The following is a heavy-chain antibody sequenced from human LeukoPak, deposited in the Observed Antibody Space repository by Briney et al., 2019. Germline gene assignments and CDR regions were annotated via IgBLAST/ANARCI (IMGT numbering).Heavy chain of an antibody. J-gene: IGHJ4*02. Sequence: GGSLRLSCVASGLTFSSHAITWVRQTPGKGLEWVSGITGSGGSTYYAESVKGRFTISRDNSKSTFYLQMNNLRAEDTALYYCASRPASETYFGVFDYWGQGTLVSVSS. D-gene: IGHD4-17*01. CDR1: GLTFSSHA. CDR2: ITGSGGST. CDR3: ASRPASETYFGVFDY. V-gene: IGHV3-23*01.